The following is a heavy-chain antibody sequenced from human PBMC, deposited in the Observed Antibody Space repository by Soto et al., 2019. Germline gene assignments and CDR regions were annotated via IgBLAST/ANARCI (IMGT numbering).Heavy chain of an antibody. CDR1: GGSISSYY. J-gene: IGHJ5*02. CDR2: IYYSGST. CDR3: ARDQLSSGLYVWFDP. D-gene: IGHD6-25*01. V-gene: IGHV4-59*01. Sequence: PSETLSLTCTVSGGSISSYYWSWIRQPPGKGLEWIGYIYYSGSTNYNPSLKSRVTISVDTSKNQFSLKLSSVTAADTAVYYCARDQLSSGLYVWFDPWGQGTLVTAPQ.